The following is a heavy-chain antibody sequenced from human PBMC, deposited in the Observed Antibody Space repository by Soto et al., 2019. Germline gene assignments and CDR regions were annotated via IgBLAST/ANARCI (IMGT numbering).Heavy chain of an antibody. CDR3: ATISYVGGTDY. CDR1: GASISSYY. V-gene: IGHV4-4*07. Sequence: KPSETLSLTCTVSGASISSYYWSWIRQPAGKGLEWIGRIYTRETITYNPSLKSRVTMSVETSKNQFSLNLSSVTAADTAIYYCATISYVGGTDYWGQGTLVTVS. D-gene: IGHD5-18*01. J-gene: IGHJ4*02. CDR2: IYTRETI.